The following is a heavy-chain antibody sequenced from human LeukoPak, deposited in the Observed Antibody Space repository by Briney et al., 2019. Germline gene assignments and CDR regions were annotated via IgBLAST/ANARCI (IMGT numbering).Heavy chain of an antibody. D-gene: IGHD3-22*01. CDR2: IIPIFGTA. V-gene: IGHV1-69*01. CDR3: ARASYYYDSSGYYYGAFDI. J-gene: IGHJ3*02. CDR1: EGTFSSYA. Sequence: SVKGSCKASEGTFSSYAISWVRQAPGQGLEWMGGIIPIFGTANYAQKFQGRVTITADESTSTAYMELSSLRSEDTAVYYCARASYYYDSSGYYYGAFDIWGQGTMVTVSS.